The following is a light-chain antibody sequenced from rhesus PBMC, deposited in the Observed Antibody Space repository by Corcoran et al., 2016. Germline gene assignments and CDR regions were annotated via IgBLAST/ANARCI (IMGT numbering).Light chain of an antibody. Sequence: DIQMTQSPSSLAASVGDRVTITCRARENVKNYLHWYQLKPGKAPKLLIYAASPFQSGVPSRFSGSGSGADYTFTISSLPPEDVATYSCQHSYGTPCSFGQGAKVEIK. CDR3: QHSYGTPCS. CDR1: ENVKNY. CDR2: AAS. J-gene: IGKJ2*01. V-gene: IGKV1-74*01.